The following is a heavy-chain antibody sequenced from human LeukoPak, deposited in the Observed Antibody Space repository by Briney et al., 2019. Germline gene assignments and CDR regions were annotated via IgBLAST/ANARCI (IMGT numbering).Heavy chain of an antibody. Sequence: PGGSLRLSCAASGFTISERPMDWVRQAPGKGLEWVARSRSKAYSYTTDYAASVKGRFTISRDDSKSALFLQMSSLKSEDTAMYYCTSLTVVVPALPWGQGTLVTVSS. D-gene: IGHD2-21*02. CDR2: SRSKAYSYTT. V-gene: IGHV3-72*01. CDR1: GFTISERP. J-gene: IGHJ4*02. CDR3: TSLTVVVPALP.